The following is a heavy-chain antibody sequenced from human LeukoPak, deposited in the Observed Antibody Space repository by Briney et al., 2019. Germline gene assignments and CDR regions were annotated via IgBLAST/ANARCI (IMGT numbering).Heavy chain of an antibody. Sequence: PSETLSLTCTVSGGSISSYYWSWIRQPPGKGLEWIGYIYYSGSTNYNPSLKSRVTISVDTSKNQFSLKLSSVTAADTAVYYCARDLGYCSGGRCSRNWFDPWGQGTLVTVSS. D-gene: IGHD2-15*01. J-gene: IGHJ5*02. V-gene: IGHV4-59*01. CDR3: ARDLGYCSGGRCSRNWFDP. CDR2: IYYSGST. CDR1: GGSISSYY.